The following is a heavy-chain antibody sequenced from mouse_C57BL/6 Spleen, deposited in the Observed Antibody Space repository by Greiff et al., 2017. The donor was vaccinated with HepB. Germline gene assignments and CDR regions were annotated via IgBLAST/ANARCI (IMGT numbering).Heavy chain of an antibody. D-gene: IGHD1-1*01. CDR1: GFTFSDYY. CDR3: ARRSYYGSSYYFDY. J-gene: IGHJ2*01. Sequence: EVKLMESGGGLVQPGGSLKLSCAASGFTFSDYYMYWVRQTPEKRLEWVAYISNGGGSTYYPDNVKGRFTISRDNAKNNLYLQMSRLKSEDTAMYYCARRSYYGSSYYFDYWGKGTTLTVSS. CDR2: ISNGGGST. V-gene: IGHV5-12*01.